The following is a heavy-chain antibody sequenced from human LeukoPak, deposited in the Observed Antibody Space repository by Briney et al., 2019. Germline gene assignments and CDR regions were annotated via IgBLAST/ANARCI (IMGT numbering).Heavy chain of an antibody. CDR1: GVSLSSYG. Sequence: GGSLRLSCEVSGVSLSSYGMHWIRQAPGKGLEWVAWLPYDGSYNSTAASLKGRFAISKDISKNTLYLDMDSLTPEDTAVYYCAAAGLGVAHWFSSWGQGTLVIVSS. V-gene: IGHV3-30*02. D-gene: IGHD2-15*01. CDR3: AAAGLGVAHWFSS. CDR2: LPYDGSYN. J-gene: IGHJ5*01.